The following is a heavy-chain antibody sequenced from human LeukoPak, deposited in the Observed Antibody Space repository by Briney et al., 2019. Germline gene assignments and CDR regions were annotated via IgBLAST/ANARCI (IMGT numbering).Heavy chain of an antibody. CDR2: IHYSGST. V-gene: IGHV4-59*12. Sequence: SETLSLTCTVSGGSISSYYWSWIRQPPGKGLEWIAYIHYSGSTDYNPSLKSRVTIPVDTSKNQFSLKLSSVTAADTAVYYCARDRRSGSYPFDYWGQGTLVTVSS. J-gene: IGHJ4*02. CDR3: ARDRRSGSYPFDY. CDR1: GGSISSYY. D-gene: IGHD1-26*01.